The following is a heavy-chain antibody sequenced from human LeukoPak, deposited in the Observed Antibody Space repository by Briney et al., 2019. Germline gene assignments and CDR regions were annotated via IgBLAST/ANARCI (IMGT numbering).Heavy chain of an antibody. CDR3: AKDLNTVVTRAFDF. D-gene: IGHD4-23*01. CDR1: GYTFSSYA. V-gene: IGHV3-23*01. CDR2: ISTSGGST. Sequence: GASLRLSCAASGYTFSSYAMSWVRQAPGQGLESISTISTSGGSTYYADSLKGRFTITRYTSTNTLYLQLNSLRAEDTAVYYCAKDLNTVVTRAFDFWGQGTLVTVSS. J-gene: IGHJ4*02.